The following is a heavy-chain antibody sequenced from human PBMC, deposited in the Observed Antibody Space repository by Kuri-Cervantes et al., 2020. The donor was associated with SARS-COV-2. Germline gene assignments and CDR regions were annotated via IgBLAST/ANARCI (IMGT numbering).Heavy chain of an antibody. Sequence: GESLKISCAASGFTFSSYWMHWVRQAPGKGLVWVSRINSDGSSTSYADSVKGRFTISRDNAKNTLYLQMNSLRAEDTAVYYCARADTGRDNFWSGYADYWGQGTLVTVSS. CDR1: GFTFSSYW. D-gene: IGHD3-3*01. V-gene: IGHV3-74*01. J-gene: IGHJ4*02. CDR3: ARADTGRDNFWSGYADY. CDR2: INSDGSST.